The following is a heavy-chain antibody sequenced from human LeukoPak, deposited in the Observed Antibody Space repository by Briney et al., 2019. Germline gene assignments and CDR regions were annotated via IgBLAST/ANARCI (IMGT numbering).Heavy chain of an antibody. Sequence: ASVKVSCKASGYTFTGYYMHWVRQAPGQGLEWMGWINPNSGGTNYAQKFQGRVTMTRDTSISTAYMELSRLRSDDTAMYYCARDVRGIMITFGGVIEGPFDYWGQGTLVTVSS. V-gene: IGHV1-2*02. J-gene: IGHJ4*02. CDR2: INPNSGGT. CDR1: GYTFTGYY. CDR3: ARDVRGIMITFGGVIEGPFDY. D-gene: IGHD3-16*02.